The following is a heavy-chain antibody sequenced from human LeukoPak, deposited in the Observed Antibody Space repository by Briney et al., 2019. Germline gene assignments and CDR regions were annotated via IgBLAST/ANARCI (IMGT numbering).Heavy chain of an antibody. J-gene: IGHJ6*03. CDR3: AKDQWVGAPNSHLGYMDV. D-gene: IGHD1-26*01. V-gene: IGHV3-53*05. Sequence: GGSLRLSCAASGFTVSSNYMSWVRQAPGKGLEWVSVIYSGGSTYYADSVKGRFTISRDNSKNTLYLQMNSLRAEDTAVYYCAKDQWVGAPNSHLGYMDVWGKGTTVTISS. CDR2: IYSGGST. CDR1: GFTVSSNY.